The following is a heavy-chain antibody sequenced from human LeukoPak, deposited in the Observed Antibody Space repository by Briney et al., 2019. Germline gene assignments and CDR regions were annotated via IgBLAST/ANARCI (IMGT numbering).Heavy chain of an antibody. J-gene: IGHJ6*02. V-gene: IGHV3-33*01. D-gene: IGHD5-18*01. CDR2: IWYDGSNK. CDR3: AREGTAMTTYYAMDV. Sequence: GGSLRLPCAASGSTFRSYDMHWVRQAPGKGLEWVAVIWYDGSNKYYGDSVEGRFTISRDNSKNTLFLQMNSLRAEDTAVYYCAREGTAMTTYYAMDVWGQGTTVTVSS. CDR1: GSTFRSYD.